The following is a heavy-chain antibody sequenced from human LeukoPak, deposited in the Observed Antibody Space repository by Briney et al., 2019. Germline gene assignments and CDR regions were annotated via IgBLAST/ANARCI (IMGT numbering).Heavy chain of an antibody. Sequence: PSETLSLTCAVYGGSFSGYYWSWIRQSPGKGLEWIGNIFYSGSTYYSPSLKSRVTISLDTSRNQFSLKLSSVTAADTAVYYCATLTGGDDAFDIWGQGTMVTVSS. CDR2: IFYSGST. J-gene: IGHJ3*02. CDR3: ATLTGGDDAFDI. CDR1: GGSFSGYY. V-gene: IGHV4-34*12. D-gene: IGHD4-23*01.